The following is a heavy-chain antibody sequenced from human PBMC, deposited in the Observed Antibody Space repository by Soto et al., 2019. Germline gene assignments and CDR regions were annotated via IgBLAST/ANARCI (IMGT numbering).Heavy chain of an antibody. D-gene: IGHD6-13*01. CDR1: GYSFTSYW. V-gene: IGHV5-51*01. CDR2: IYPGDSDT. J-gene: IGHJ6*02. CDR3: ARHHGSPGSYFGMDV. Sequence: PGESLKISCKGSGYSFTSYWINWVRQMPGKGLEWMGIIYPGDSDTRYSPYFQGQVTISADKPINTAYLQWRSLKASDTAVYYFARHHGSPGSYFGMDVWGQGTTVTVSS.